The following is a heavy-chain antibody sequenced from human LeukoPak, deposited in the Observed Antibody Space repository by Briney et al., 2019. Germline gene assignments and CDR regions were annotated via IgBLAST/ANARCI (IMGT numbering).Heavy chain of an antibody. CDR1: GFTVSSNS. CDR3: ARRAGAYTHPYDY. J-gene: IGHJ4*02. D-gene: IGHD3-16*01. V-gene: IGHV3-53*01. CDR2: IYSAGST. Sequence: PEGSLRLSCTVSGFTVSSNSMSWVRQAPGKGLEWVSFIYSAGSTHYSDSVKGRFTISIDNSKNTLYLQMNSLRAEDTAVYYCARRAGAYTHPYDYWGQGTLVTVS.